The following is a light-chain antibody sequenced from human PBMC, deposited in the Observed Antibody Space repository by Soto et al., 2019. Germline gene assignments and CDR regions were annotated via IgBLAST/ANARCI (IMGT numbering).Light chain of an antibody. V-gene: IGKV1-39*01. J-gene: IGKJ1*01. CDR3: QQSYSTPRT. Sequence: DIQMTQSPSSLSASVGDRVTITCRASQSISNYLNWYQQKPGKAPKLLIYGASNLQSGVPSRFSGSVSGTDFTLTISSLQPEDFATYYCQQSYSTPRTFGQGTEVEIK. CDR2: GAS. CDR1: QSISNY.